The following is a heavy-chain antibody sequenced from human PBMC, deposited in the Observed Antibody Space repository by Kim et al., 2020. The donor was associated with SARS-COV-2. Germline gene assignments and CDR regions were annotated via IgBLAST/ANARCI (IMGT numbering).Heavy chain of an antibody. J-gene: IGHJ1*01. D-gene: IGHD6-13*01. Sequence: ADSVKGRFTISRDNSKNTLYLQMNSLRAEDTAVYHCAIGGIIAAPAVFQHWGQGTLVTVSS. V-gene: IGHV3-23*01. CDR3: AIGGIIAAPAVFQH.